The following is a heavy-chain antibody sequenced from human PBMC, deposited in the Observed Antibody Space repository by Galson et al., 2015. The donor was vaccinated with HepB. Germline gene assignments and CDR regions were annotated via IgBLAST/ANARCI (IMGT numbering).Heavy chain of an antibody. CDR1: GYTFNDYG. Sequence: SVKVSCKASGYTFNDYGICWVRQAPGQGLEWMGCIRTYNGNTRNPQKFQGRVTLTTDTSTSTAHMELRSLKSDDTALYYCARGWEEQWLVYLSGAFDIWGQGTMVTVSS. CDR2: IRTYNGNT. J-gene: IGHJ3*02. V-gene: IGHV1-18*01. D-gene: IGHD6-19*01. CDR3: ARGWEEQWLVYLSGAFDI.